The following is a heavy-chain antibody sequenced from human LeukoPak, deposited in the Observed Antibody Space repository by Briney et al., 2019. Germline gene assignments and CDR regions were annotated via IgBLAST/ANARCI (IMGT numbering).Heavy chain of an antibody. V-gene: IGHV3-23*01. J-gene: IGHJ4*02. CDR3: ARVGTTGIDFDY. CDR1: GFTFSNYG. D-gene: IGHD1-1*01. CDR2: ISGSSDNT. Sequence: GGSLRLSCAASGFTFSNYGMSWVRQAPGKGLEWVSAISGSSDNTYYADSVKGRFNISRDNAKNSLCLQMNSLRDEDTAVYYCARVGTTGIDFDYWGQGTLVTVSS.